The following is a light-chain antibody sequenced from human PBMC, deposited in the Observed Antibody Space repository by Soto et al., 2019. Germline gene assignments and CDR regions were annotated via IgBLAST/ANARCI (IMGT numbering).Light chain of an antibody. V-gene: IGKV1-5*01. CDR2: AAS. CDR1: QSISKW. J-gene: IGKJ1*01. CDR3: QQYSSYSAWT. Sequence: DIQMSQSPSTLSASIGDRVSITCRASQSISKWLAWHQQKPGKAPKLLIYAASTLQSGVPPRFSGSGSGTEFTLTIRSLQPDDIATYYCQQYSSYSAWTFGEGTKVDIK.